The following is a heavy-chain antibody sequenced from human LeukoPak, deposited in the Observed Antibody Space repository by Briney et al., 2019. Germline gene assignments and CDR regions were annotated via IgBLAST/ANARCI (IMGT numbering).Heavy chain of an antibody. CDR2: IRRKADGGTA. CDR1: GFTFGDYT. CDR3: TRDPVVGD. D-gene: IGHD2-15*01. V-gene: IGHV3-49*04. Sequence: GGSLRLSCTASGFTFGDYTMSWVRQAPVKGLEWVGFIRRKADGGTAECAAPVKGRFTISRDDSKSIAYLHMNSLKTEDTAVYYCTRDPVVGDWGQGILVTVSS. J-gene: IGHJ4*02.